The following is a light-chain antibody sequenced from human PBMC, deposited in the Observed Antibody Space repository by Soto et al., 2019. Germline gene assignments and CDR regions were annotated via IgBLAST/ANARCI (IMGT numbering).Light chain of an antibody. J-gene: IGKJ3*01. Sequence: DIQMTQSPSSLSASVGDTVTITCRASQGISNYLAWYKQKPGKVPKLLIYAASTLQSGVPSRFSGSGSGTDFTLTISSLQPEAVATYYCQKYNSAPYTFCPGTKVHIK. CDR3: QKYNSAPYT. V-gene: IGKV1-27*01. CDR2: AAS. CDR1: QGISNY.